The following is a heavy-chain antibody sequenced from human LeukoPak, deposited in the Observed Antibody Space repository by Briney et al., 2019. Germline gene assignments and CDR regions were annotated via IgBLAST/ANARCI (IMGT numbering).Heavy chain of an antibody. CDR1: GFSLRTSGVA. CDR2: IYWNGDK. V-gene: IGHV2-5*01. Sequence: SGPTLVNPTQTLTLTCTFSGFSLRTSGVAVGWIRQPPGKALEWLALIYWNGDKRYSPSLKSRVTITKDTSKNQVVLTMTNMDPVDTAAYYCAHRRGSEFDSWGQGTLVTVSS. CDR3: AHRRGSEFDS. J-gene: IGHJ4*02.